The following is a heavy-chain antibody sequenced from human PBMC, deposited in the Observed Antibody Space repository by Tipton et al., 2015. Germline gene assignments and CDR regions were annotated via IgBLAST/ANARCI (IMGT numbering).Heavy chain of an antibody. D-gene: IGHD3-22*01. J-gene: IGHJ3*02. CDR2: IYYSGST. CDR3: ARVPLDYYDSSGLDDI. Sequence: TLSLTCTVSGGSISSSTYYWGWIRQPPGKGLEWIGSIYYSGSTYYNPSLKSRVTISVDTSKNRYSLRLSSVTAADTAVYYCARVPLDYYDSSGLDDIWGQGTMVTVSS. V-gene: IGHV4-39*07. CDR1: GGSISSSTYY.